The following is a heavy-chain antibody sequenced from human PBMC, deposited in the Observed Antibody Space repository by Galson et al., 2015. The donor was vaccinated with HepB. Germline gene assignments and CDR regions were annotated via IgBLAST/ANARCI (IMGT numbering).Heavy chain of an antibody. Sequence: SLRLSCAASTFIFSTYSMNWVRQAPGKGLEWVSYISSSGTTIYYADSVKGRFTISRDNAKNSLYLQMNSLRAEDTAVYYYARSVSWAFDYWGQGILVTVSS. J-gene: IGHJ4*02. V-gene: IGHV3-48*04. CDR2: ISSSGTTI. CDR1: TFIFSTYS. CDR3: ARSVSWAFDY. D-gene: IGHD2-8*01.